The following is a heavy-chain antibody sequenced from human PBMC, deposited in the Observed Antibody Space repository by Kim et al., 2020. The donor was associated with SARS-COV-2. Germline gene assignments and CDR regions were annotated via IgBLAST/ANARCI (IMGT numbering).Heavy chain of an antibody. CDR3: ARDVSGVAAAGHDYYGMDV. J-gene: IGHJ6*02. CDR2: INPSGGST. Sequence: ASVKVSCKASGYTFTSYYMHWVRQAPGQGLEWMGIINPSGGSTSYAQKFQGRVTMTRDTSTSTVYMELSSLRSEDTAVYYCARDVSGVAAAGHDYYGMDVWGQGTTVTVSS. D-gene: IGHD6-13*01. CDR1: GYTFTSYY. V-gene: IGHV1-46*01.